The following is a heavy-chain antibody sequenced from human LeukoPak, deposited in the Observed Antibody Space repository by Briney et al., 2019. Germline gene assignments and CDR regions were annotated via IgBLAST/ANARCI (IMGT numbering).Heavy chain of an antibody. J-gene: IGHJ3*02. Sequence: LGESLKISCKGSGYSFTSYWIGWVRQMPGKGLEWMGIIYPGDSDTRYSPSFQGQVTISADKSISTAYLQWSSLKASDTAMYYCASQLRSGSYPDAFDIWGQGTMVTVSS. CDR1: GYSFTSYW. D-gene: IGHD1-26*01. V-gene: IGHV5-51*01. CDR2: IYPGDSDT. CDR3: ASQLRSGSYPDAFDI.